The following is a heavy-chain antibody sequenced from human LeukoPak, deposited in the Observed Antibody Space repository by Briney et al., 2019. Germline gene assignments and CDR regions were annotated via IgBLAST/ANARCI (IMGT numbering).Heavy chain of an antibody. Sequence: PGGSLRLSCAASGFTFSGYAMSWVRQAPGKGLEWVSAISGSGGSTYYADSVKGRFTISRDNSKNTLYLQMNSLRAEDTAVYYCAKGSLEYYDYVWGSYAGFDYWGQGTLVTVSS. CDR1: GFTFSGYA. V-gene: IGHV3-23*01. D-gene: IGHD3-16*01. CDR3: AKGSLEYYDYVWGSYAGFDY. J-gene: IGHJ4*02. CDR2: ISGSGGST.